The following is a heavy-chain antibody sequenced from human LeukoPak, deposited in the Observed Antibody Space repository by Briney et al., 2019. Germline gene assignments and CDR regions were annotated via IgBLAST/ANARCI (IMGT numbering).Heavy chain of an antibody. Sequence: SETLSLTCAVYGGSFSGYYWSWIRQPPGKGLEWIGEINHSGSTNYNPSLKSRVTISVDTSKNQFSLKLGSVTAADTAVYYCARGGFRHYYDSSGYYDYWGQGTLVTVSS. CDR1: GGSFSGYY. D-gene: IGHD3-22*01. J-gene: IGHJ4*02. CDR3: ARGGFRHYYDSSGYYDY. CDR2: INHSGST. V-gene: IGHV4-34*01.